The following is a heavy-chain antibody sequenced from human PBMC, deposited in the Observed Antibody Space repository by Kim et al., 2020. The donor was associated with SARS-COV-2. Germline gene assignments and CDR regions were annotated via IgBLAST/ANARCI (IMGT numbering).Heavy chain of an antibody. D-gene: IGHD3-10*01. CDR3: ARDGGGYFDL. CDR2: NK. J-gene: IGHJ2*01. Sequence: NKNYADSVKDRFTISRDNSKNTLYLQMNSLRAEDTAVYYCARDGGGYFDLWGRGTLVTVSS. V-gene: IGHV3-30*01.